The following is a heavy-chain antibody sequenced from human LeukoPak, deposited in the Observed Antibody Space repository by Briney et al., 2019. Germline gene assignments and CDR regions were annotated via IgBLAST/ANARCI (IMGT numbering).Heavy chain of an antibody. Sequence: PSETLSLTCTVSGGSISSYYWSWIRQPPGKGLEWIGETRSSGSTNYNPFFKSRVTISVDTSKNQFSLRLSSVTAAGTAVYYCARDWGVSARPGYMDVWGKGTTVTVSS. V-gene: IGHV4-59*01. CDR1: GGSISSYY. D-gene: IGHD6-6*01. J-gene: IGHJ6*03. CDR3: ARDWGVSARPGYMDV. CDR2: TRSSGST.